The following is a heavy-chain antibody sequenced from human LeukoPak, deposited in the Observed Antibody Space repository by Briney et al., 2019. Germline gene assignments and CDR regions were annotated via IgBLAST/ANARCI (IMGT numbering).Heavy chain of an antibody. CDR2: ISYDGSNK. CDR1: GFTFSSYA. D-gene: IGHD3-16*01. J-gene: IGHJ4*02. CDR3: ARVGGAAHY. Sequence: GGSLRLSCAASGFTFSSYAMHWVRQAPGKGLKWVAVISYDGSNKYYADSVKGRFTISRDNSKNTLYLQMNSLRAGDTAVYYCARVGGAAHYWGQGTLVTVSS. V-gene: IGHV3-30-3*01.